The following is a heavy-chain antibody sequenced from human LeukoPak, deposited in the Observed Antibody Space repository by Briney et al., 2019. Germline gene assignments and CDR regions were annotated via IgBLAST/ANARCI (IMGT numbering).Heavy chain of an antibody. V-gene: IGHV4-39*07. D-gene: IGHD1-26*01. CDR3: ARVRGGSYYKTVDWFDP. Sequence: SETLSLTCTVSGGSISSSNYYWGWIRQPPGKGLEWIGEIYYSGSTNYNPSLKSRVTISVDTSKNQFSLKLSSVTAADTAVYYCARVRGGSYYKTVDWFDPWGQGTLVTVSS. CDR1: GGSISSSNYY. CDR2: IYYSGST. J-gene: IGHJ5*02.